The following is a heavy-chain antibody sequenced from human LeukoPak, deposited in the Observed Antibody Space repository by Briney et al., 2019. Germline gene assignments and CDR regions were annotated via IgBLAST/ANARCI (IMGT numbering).Heavy chain of an antibody. CDR1: GFTFSSYA. CDR2: ISGSGGST. D-gene: IGHD3-22*01. Sequence: PGGSLRLSCAASGFTFSSYAMSWVRQAPGKGLEWVSAISGSGGSTYYADSVKGRFTISRDNSKNTLYLQMNSLRAEDTAVYYCAKGQDYYDSSGYYQSDYFDYWAREPWSPSPQ. V-gene: IGHV3-23*01. CDR3: AKGQDYYDSSGYYQSDYFDY. J-gene: IGHJ4*02.